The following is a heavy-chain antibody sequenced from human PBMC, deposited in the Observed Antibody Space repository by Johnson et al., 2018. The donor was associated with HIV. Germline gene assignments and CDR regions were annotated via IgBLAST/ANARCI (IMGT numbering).Heavy chain of an antibody. V-gene: IGHV3-73*01. CDR3: ARELRGVISPPRAFGI. Sequence: VQLMESGGGLVQPGGSMKLSCAASGFTFSGSAMHWVRQASGKGLEWVGRIRSKANSYATAYAASVKGRFTISRDDSKNTAYLQMNSLRAEDTALYSCARELRGVISPPRAFGIWGQGTMVTVSS. D-gene: IGHD3-10*01. J-gene: IGHJ3*02. CDR2: IRSKANSYAT. CDR1: GFTFSGSA.